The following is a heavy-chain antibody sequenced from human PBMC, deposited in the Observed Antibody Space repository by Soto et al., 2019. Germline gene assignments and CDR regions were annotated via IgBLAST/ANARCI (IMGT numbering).Heavy chain of an antibody. CDR3: VRCELPFDY. Sequence: PGGSLRLSCAASGFTVSSNYLNWVRQAPGKGLEWVSVIYSGGRTYYADSVKGRFTISRDNSKNPLYLQMSSLRAEDTAVYYCVRCELPFDYWGQVTLVTVSS. CDR1: GFTVSSNY. CDR2: IYSGGRT. V-gene: IGHV3-53*01. D-gene: IGHD1-7*01. J-gene: IGHJ4*02.